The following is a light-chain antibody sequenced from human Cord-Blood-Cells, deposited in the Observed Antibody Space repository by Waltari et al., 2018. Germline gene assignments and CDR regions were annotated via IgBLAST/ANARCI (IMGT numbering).Light chain of an antibody. CDR1: ALPKQY. V-gene: IGLV3-25*03. CDR2: KDS. Sequence: SYELTQPPPVSVSPGQTARITCSGDALPKQYAYWYQQKPGQAPVLVIYKDSERPSGLPERFSGSSSGTTVTLTISGVQAEDEADYYCQSADSSGTYYVFGTGTKVTVL. CDR3: QSADSSGTYYV. J-gene: IGLJ1*01.